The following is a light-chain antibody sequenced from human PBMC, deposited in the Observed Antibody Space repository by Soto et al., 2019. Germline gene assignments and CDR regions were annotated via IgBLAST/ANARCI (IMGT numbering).Light chain of an antibody. CDR3: SSYTSTSTYL. V-gene: IGLV2-14*03. CDR2: GVS. Sequence: QSALTQPASVSGSPGQSITISCTGTNSDSGPYNYVSWYQQHPGKAPKLIIYGVSHRPSGVSNRFSGSKSGGTASLTISGLQTEDEADYYCSSYTSTSTYLFGTGTKVTVL. CDR1: NSDSGPYNY. J-gene: IGLJ1*01.